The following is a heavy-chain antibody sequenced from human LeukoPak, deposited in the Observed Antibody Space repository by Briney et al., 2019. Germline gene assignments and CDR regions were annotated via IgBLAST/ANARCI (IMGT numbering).Heavy chain of an antibody. J-gene: IGHJ4*02. CDR1: GFTFSSYG. CDR2: ISYDGSNK. D-gene: IGHD5-18*01. CDR3: ARDPDTAMVRYFDY. Sequence: PGGSLRLSCAASGFTFSSYGMHWVRQAPGKGLEWVAVISYDGSNKYYADSVKGRFTISRDNSKNTLYLQMNSLRAEDTAVYYCARDPDTAMVRYFDYWGQGTLVTVSS. V-gene: IGHV3-30*03.